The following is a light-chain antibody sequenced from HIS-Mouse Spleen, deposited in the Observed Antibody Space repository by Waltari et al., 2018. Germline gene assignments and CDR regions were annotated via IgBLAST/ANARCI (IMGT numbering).Light chain of an antibody. J-gene: IGLJ2*01. CDR3: CSYAGSSTVV. CDR2: EGS. CDR1: SSDVGSYNL. Sequence: QSALTQPASVSGSPGQSITISCTGTSSDVGSYNLVSWYQQHPGKAPKRVIYEGSTRPSGVSNRFSGSKSGKTASLTIAGLQAEDEADYDCCSYAGSSTVVFGGGTKLTVL. V-gene: IGLV2-23*01.